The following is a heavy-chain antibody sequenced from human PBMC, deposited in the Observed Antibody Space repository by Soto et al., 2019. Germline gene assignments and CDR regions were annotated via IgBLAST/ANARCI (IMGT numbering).Heavy chain of an antibody. V-gene: IGHV3-7*01. Sequence: GGSLRLSCAASGFTFSTYWMSWVRQAPGKGLEWVANINQDGSEKYYVDSVKGRFTISRDNAKNSLYLQMSSLRAEDTAVYYCAGMSVAVPAAMGRWFDPWGQRTRVTVSS. CDR1: GFTFSTYW. CDR3: AGMSVAVPAAMGRWFDP. D-gene: IGHD2-2*01. J-gene: IGHJ5*02. CDR2: INQDGSEK.